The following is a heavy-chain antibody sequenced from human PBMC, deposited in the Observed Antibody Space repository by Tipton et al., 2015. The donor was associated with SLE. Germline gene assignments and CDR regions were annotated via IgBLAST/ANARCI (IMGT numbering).Heavy chain of an antibody. CDR3: ARHETLTTPFDF. J-gene: IGHJ4*02. V-gene: IGHV5-51*01. CDR2: IYAGDSDT. CDR1: DYNFHSYW. Sequence: QSGAEVKRPGESLKISCKHPDYNFHSYWIGWVRQTAGKGLEWIGIIYAGDSDTIYSPSFQGHVTISADKSISTAYLQWSSLKASDTAMYYCARHETLTTPFDFWGQGTLVTVSS. D-gene: IGHD4-11*01.